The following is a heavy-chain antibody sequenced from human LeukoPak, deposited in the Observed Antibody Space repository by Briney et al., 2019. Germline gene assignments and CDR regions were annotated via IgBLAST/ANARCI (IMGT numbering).Heavy chain of an antibody. CDR3: ARGSEYFNAFDI. CDR2: INHSGST. Sequence: PSETLSLTCTVSGGSISSYYWSWIRQPPGKGLEWIGEINHSGSTNYNPSLKSRVTISVDTSKNQFSLKLSSVTAADTAVYYCARGSEYFNAFDIWGQGSMVTVSS. J-gene: IGHJ3*02. V-gene: IGHV4-34*01. CDR1: GGSISSYY. D-gene: IGHD2/OR15-2a*01.